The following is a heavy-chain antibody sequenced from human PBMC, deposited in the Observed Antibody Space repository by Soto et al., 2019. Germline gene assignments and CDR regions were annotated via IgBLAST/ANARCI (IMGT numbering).Heavy chain of an antibody. CDR2: VNTGGSTT. D-gene: IGHD4-17*01. J-gene: IGHJ6*02. CDR3: TKVVYGGNSAPDSGIDV. CDR1: GFPFSSYA. Sequence: GGSLRLSCAPSGFPFSSYAMSWVRLAPGKGLEWVSTVNTGGSTTFYADSVKGRFTISRDNSKNTLFLQMNSLRAEDTAIYSCTKVVYGGNSAPDSGIDVWGQGSTVTDSS. V-gene: IGHV3-23*01.